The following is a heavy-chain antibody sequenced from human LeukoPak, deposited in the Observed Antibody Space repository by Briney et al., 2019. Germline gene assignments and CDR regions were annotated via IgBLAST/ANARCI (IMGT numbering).Heavy chain of an antibody. CDR1: RFTFTSYA. CDR2: LSYDGRDK. D-gene: IGHD2-2*01. J-gene: IGHJ4*02. CDR3: AIDGGGTSADYYFDY. Sequence: TGRSLRLACAASRFTFTSYAMHWVRQAPGKGLEWVAVLSYDGRDKHYADSVKGRFTISRDNSKSTLYLQMNSLRAEDTAVYYCAIDGGGTSADYYFDYWGQGTLVTVSS. V-gene: IGHV3-30*04.